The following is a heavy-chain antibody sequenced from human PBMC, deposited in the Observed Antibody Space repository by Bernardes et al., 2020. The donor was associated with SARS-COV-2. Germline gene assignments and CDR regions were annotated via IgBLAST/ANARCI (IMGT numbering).Heavy chain of an antibody. CDR3: ARGLEKLYCSSTSCSYYYYGMDV. D-gene: IGHD2-2*01. V-gene: IGHV3-21*01. Sequence: SLRLSCAASGFTFSSYSMNWVRQAPGKGLEWVSSISSSSSYIYYADSVKGRFTISRDNAKNSLYLQMNSLRAEDTAVYYCARGLEKLYCSSTSCSYYYYGMDVWGQGTTVTVSS. CDR1: GFTFSSYS. CDR2: ISSSSSYI. J-gene: IGHJ6*02.